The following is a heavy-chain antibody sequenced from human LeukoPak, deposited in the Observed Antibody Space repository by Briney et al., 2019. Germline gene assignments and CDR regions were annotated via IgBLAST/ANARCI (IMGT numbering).Heavy chain of an antibody. J-gene: IGHJ4*02. CDR2: ISYDGSNK. D-gene: IGHD3-22*01. Sequence: GGSLRLSCAASGFTFSSYAMHWVRQAPGKGLEWVAVISYDGSNKCYADSVKGRFTISRDNSKNTLYLQMNSLRAEDTAVYYCARVGYYDSNGYRSFDYWGQGTLVTVSS. V-gene: IGHV3-30-3*01. CDR3: ARVGYYDSNGYRSFDY. CDR1: GFTFSSYA.